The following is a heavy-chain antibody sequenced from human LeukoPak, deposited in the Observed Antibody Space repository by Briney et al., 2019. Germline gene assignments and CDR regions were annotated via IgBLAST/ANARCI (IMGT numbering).Heavy chain of an antibody. Sequence: SVKVSCKASGGTFSSYAISWVRQAPGQGLEWMGGIIPIFGTANYAQKFQGRVTITADESTSTAYMELSSLRSEDMAVYYCARDLSHYDFWSGYWGHYYYYYMDVWGKGTTATVSS. CDR1: GGTFSSYA. V-gene: IGHV1-69*13. D-gene: IGHD3-3*01. CDR3: ARDLSHYDFWSGYWGHYYYYYMDV. CDR2: IIPIFGTA. J-gene: IGHJ6*03.